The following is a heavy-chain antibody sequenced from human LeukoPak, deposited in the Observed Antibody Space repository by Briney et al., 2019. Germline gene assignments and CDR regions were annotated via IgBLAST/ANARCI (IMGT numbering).Heavy chain of an antibody. D-gene: IGHD3-10*01. J-gene: IGHJ4*02. V-gene: IGHV3-23*01. CDR1: GFTFSSYA. CDR3: AKGRVFDY. CDR2: ISGSGDST. Sequence: GGSLRLSCAASGFTFSSYAISWVRQAPGKGLEWVPVISGSGDSTYYADSVKGRFTISRDNSKNTLYLQMNSLRAEDTAVYYCAKGRVFDYWGQGTMVTVSS.